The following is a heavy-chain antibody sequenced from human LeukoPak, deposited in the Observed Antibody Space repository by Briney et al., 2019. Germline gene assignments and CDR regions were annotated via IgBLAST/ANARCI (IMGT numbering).Heavy chain of an antibody. CDR3: ANEIRPNDY. D-gene: IGHD4-17*01. Sequence: PGGPLRLSCAASGFTFNTYTMNWVRQAPGKGLEWVSYISGSSGIIDYADSVRGRFTISRDNAKNSLYLQMNSLRAEDTAVYYCANEIRPNDYWGQGTQVTVSS. J-gene: IGHJ4*02. V-gene: IGHV3-48*01. CDR2: ISGSSGII. CDR1: GFTFNTYT.